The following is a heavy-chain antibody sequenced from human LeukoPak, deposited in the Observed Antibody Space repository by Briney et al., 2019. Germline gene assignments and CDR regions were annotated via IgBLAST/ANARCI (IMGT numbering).Heavy chain of an antibody. CDR2: ISGSGGST. Sequence: PGESLRLSCAASGFTFSSYAMSWVRQAPGKGLEWVSAISGSGGSTYYADSVKGRFTISRDNSKNTLYLQMNSLRAEDTAVYYCAKVVSQLPDTFDYWGQGTLVTVSS. CDR1: GFTFSSYA. V-gene: IGHV3-23*01. CDR3: AKVVSQLPDTFDY. D-gene: IGHD2-2*01. J-gene: IGHJ4*02.